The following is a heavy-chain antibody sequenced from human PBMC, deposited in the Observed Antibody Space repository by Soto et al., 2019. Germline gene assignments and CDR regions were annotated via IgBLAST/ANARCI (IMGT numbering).Heavy chain of an antibody. V-gene: IGHV3-74*01. J-gene: IGHJ6*02. CDR2: INSDGSST. D-gene: IGHD1-26*01. Sequence: HPGWSLRLSCAASGFTFSAYSMHWVRQAPGKGLVWVSRINSDGSSTNYADSVKGRFTISRDNAKNTLYLQINSLRAEDMAVYYCAREEWELNLLWLDVGGQGTTVTV. CDR1: GFTFSAYS. CDR3: AREEWELNLLWLDV.